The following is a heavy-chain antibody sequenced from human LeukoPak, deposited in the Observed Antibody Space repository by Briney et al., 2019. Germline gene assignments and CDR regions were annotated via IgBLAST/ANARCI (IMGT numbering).Heavy chain of an antibody. V-gene: IGHV4-4*07. CDR1: GGSISSYY. Sequence: SETLSLTCTVSGGSISSYYWSWIRQPAGKGLEGIGRIYTSGSTNYNPSLKSRVTMSVDTSKNQSSLKLSSVTAADTAVYYCAIRGSSWGVNFDYWGQGTLVTVSS. J-gene: IGHJ4*02. CDR3: AIRGSSWGVNFDY. D-gene: IGHD6-13*01. CDR2: IYTSGST.